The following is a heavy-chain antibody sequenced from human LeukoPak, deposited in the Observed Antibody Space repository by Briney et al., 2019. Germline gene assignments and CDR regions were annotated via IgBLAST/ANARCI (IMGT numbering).Heavy chain of an antibody. CDR3: TRDLGY. J-gene: IGHJ4*02. V-gene: IGHV3-74*01. CDR2: INGDGSTS. Sequence: GGSLRLSCAASGFTFSHSWIHWVRQAPGKGLMWVSGINGDGSTSGYADSVKGRSTVSRDNAKNTASLQMNSLRAEDTALYYCTRDLGYWGQGTLVTVSS. CDR1: GFTFSHSW.